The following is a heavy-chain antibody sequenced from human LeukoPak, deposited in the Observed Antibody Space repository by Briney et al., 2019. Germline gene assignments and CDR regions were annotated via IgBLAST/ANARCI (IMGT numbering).Heavy chain of an antibody. CDR2: IYYSGST. CDR1: GGSISSSSYY. CDR3: ARLGVYYDSSGYYPLHWFDP. V-gene: IGHV4-39*01. D-gene: IGHD3-22*01. Sequence: PSETLSLTCTVSGGSISSSSYYWGWIRQPPGKGLEWIGSIYYSGSTYYNPSLKSRVTISVDTSKNQFSLKLSSVTAADTAVYYCARLGVYYDSSGYYPLHWFDPWGQGTLVTVSS. J-gene: IGHJ5*02.